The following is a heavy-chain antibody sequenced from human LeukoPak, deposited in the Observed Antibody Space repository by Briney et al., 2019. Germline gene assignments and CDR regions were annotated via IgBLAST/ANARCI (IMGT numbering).Heavy chain of an antibody. CDR1: GSMYNYY. CDR2: IHYNRTT. CDR3: ARHISSGGTYAHFDY. J-gene: IGHJ4*02. Sequence: AETLSLTCTASGSMYNYYWSWFGQPPGKGLEWSGSIHYNRTTNNNPSLKTRVTMSLDTSKNQVSLNLNSVTAADTAVYYCARHISSGGTYAHFDYWGQGTLVTVSS. D-gene: IGHD1-26*01. V-gene: IGHV4-59*08.